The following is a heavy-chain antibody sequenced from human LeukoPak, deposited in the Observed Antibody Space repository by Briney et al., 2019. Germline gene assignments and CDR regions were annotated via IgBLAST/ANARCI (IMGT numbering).Heavy chain of an antibody. V-gene: IGHV4-34*01. CDR1: GGSFSGYY. D-gene: IGHD6-19*01. CDR3: ARDTQWSFDY. CDR2: IYHSGST. Sequence: SETLSLTCAVYGGSFSGYYWNWIRQPPGKGLEWIGSIYHSGSTYYNPSLKSRVTISVDTSKNQFSLKLSSVTAADTAVYYCARDTQWSFDYWGQGTLVTVSS. J-gene: IGHJ4*02.